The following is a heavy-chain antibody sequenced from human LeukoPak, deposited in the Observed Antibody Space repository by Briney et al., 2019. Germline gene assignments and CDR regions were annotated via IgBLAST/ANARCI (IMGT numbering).Heavy chain of an antibody. CDR3: ARDRTGYYGSGTLDY. Sequence: GGSLRLSCVASGFDISYNYVGWVRQAPGKGLEWVSVIHTGGTTHYADSVKGRFTISKDNAKNSLYLQTNTLRAEDTAVYYCARDRTGYYGSGTLDYWGQGTLVTVSS. D-gene: IGHD3-10*01. CDR1: GFDISYNY. CDR2: IHTGGTT. J-gene: IGHJ4*02. V-gene: IGHV3-66*01.